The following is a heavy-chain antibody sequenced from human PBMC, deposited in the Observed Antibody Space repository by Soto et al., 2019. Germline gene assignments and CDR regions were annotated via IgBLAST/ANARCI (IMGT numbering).Heavy chain of an antibody. CDR3: ARGSYYLYSGSYFWYYGMDF. V-gene: IGHV4-30-4*01. CDR1: GGSISSGDYY. J-gene: IGHJ6*01. CDR2: IYYSGST. D-gene: IGHD1-26*01. Sequence: SETLSLTCTGSGGSISSGDYYWSWIRQPPGKGLVWIGYIYYSGSTYYNPSLKSRVTISVDTSKNQFSLKLSSVTAADTAVYYCARGSYYLYSGSYFWYYGMDFWGQGTTVTVSS.